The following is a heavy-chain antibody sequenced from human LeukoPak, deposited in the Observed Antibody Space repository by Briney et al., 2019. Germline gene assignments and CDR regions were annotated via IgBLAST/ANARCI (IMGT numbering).Heavy chain of an antibody. V-gene: IGHV1-3*01. CDR2: INPGNGKT. Sequence: ASVKVSCKASGYTFTSYAMHWVRQAPGQRLEWMGWINPGNGKTKYSQKFQGRVTITRDTSASTAYMELSSLRSEDTAVYYCARDGYCSRTSCYGDYYYYGMDVWGQGTTVTVSS. D-gene: IGHD2-2*01. CDR1: GYTFTSYA. CDR3: ARDGYCSRTSCYGDYYYYGMDV. J-gene: IGHJ6*02.